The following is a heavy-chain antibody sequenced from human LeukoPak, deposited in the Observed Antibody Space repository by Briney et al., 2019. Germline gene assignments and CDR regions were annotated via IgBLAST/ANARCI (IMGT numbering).Heavy chain of an antibody. CDR1: GYTFTGYY. Sequence: ASVKVSCKASGYTFTGYYMHWVRQAPGQGLEWMGWINPNSGGTNYAKKFQGRVTMTRDTSISTAYMELSRLRSDDTAVYYCARALTIFESLGGYWGQGTLVTVSS. CDR3: ARALTIFESLGGY. CDR2: INPNSGGT. V-gene: IGHV1-2*02. J-gene: IGHJ4*02. D-gene: IGHD3-3*01.